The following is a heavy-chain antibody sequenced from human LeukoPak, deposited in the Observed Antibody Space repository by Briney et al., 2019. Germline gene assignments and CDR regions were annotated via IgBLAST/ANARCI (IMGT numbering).Heavy chain of an antibody. CDR3: ARMRGGKGGYYFDY. Sequence: SETLSLTCTVSGGYISSYYWSWIRQSLGKGLEWIGYIYSSGSTSYNPSLKSRFTISVDTSKNQFSLKLSSVTAADTAVYYCARMRGGKGGYYFDYWGQGTLVTVSS. CDR1: GGYISSYY. V-gene: IGHV4-59*12. CDR2: IYSSGST. D-gene: IGHD1-26*01. J-gene: IGHJ4*02.